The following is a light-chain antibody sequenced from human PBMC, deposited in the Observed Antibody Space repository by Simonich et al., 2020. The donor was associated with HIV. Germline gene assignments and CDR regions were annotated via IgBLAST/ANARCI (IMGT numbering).Light chain of an antibody. CDR2: GAS. CDR3: QHYGSSPPYT. CDR1: QSVSSSY. Sequence: EIVLTQSPGTLSLSPGERAPLSCRANQSVSSSYLAWYQQNSGKAPRRLIYGASNRATGIPDRVSGSGSGTDFTLTISRLEPEDFAVYYCQHYGSSPPYTFGQGTKLEIK. V-gene: IGKV3-20*01. J-gene: IGKJ2*01.